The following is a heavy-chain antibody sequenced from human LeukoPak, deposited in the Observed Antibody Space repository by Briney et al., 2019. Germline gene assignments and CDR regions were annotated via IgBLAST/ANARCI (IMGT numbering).Heavy chain of an antibody. CDR2: INPSGGST. CDR1: GDTFTSYY. D-gene: IGHD6-19*01. CDR3: ARSKYSSGWYGY. V-gene: IGHV1-46*01. J-gene: IGHJ4*02. Sequence: GASVKVSCKASGDTFTSYYMHWVRQAPGQGLEWMEIINPSGGSTSYAQKFQGRVTMTRDMSTSTVYMELSSLRSEDTAVYYCARSKYSSGWYGYWGQGTLVTVSS.